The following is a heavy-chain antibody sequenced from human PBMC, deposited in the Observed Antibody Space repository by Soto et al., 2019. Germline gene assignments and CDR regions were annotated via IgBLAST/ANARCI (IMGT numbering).Heavy chain of an antibody. CDR3: AKDRQWLSVLNDAFDI. CDR1: GFTFSSYG. V-gene: IGHV3-30*18. D-gene: IGHD3-22*01. Sequence: GGSLRLSCAASGFTFSSYGMHWVRQAPGKGLEWVAVISYDGSNKYYADSVKGRFTISRDNSKNTLYLQMNSLRAEDTAVYYCAKDRQWLSVLNDAFDIWGQGTMVTVSS. CDR2: ISYDGSNK. J-gene: IGHJ3*02.